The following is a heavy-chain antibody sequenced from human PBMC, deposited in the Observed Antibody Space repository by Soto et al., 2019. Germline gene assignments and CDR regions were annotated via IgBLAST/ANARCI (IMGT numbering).Heavy chain of an antibody. CDR2: ISDTGSGN. D-gene: IGHD2-2*01. CDR3: AKDRGGDCPDNSCYFGADY. V-gene: IGHV3-30*18. J-gene: IGHJ4*02. Sequence: VQLVESGGTVVQPGGSLRLSCVGSGFTFSSYGMNWVRQAPGKGLEWVAFISDTGSGNYYAASVEGRFTISRENSKNTLSLHMDRLRVEDTAVYYCAKDRGGDCPDNSCYFGADYWGQGTPVTVSS. CDR1: GFTFSSYG.